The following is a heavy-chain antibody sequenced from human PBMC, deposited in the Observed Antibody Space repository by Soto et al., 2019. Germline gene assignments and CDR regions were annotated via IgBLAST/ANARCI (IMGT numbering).Heavy chain of an antibody. Sequence: SETLSLTCAVYGGSFSGYYWSWIRQPPGKGLEWIGEINHSGSTNYNPSLKSRVTISVDTSKNQFSLKLSSVTAADTAVYYCARGHYSGYDNNWFDPWGQGTLVTVSS. V-gene: IGHV4-34*01. CDR3: ARGHYSGYDNNWFDP. CDR2: INHSGST. CDR1: GGSFSGYY. D-gene: IGHD5-12*01. J-gene: IGHJ5*02.